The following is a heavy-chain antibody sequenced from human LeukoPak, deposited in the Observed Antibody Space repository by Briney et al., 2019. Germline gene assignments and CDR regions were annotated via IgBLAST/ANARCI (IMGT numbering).Heavy chain of an antibody. V-gene: IGHV1-18*01. D-gene: IGHD5-18*01. CDR3: ARGVSYSYGPDYYFDY. Sequence: ASVKVSCKASGYTFTSYGISWVRQAPGQGLEWMGWISASNGNTNYAQKLLGRVTMTTYTSTSTAYMELRSLRSDDTAVYYCARGVSYSYGPDYYFDYWGQGTLVTVSS. J-gene: IGHJ4*02. CDR2: ISASNGNT. CDR1: GYTFTSYG.